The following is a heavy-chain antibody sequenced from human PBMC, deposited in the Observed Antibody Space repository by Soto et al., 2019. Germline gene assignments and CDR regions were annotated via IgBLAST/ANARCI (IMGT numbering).Heavy chain of an antibody. D-gene: IGHD1-1*01. CDR3: PHRLSGYNSNGGYLYN. CDR1: GFSLTSRPMG. V-gene: IGHV2-5*02. CDR2: IYWDDDK. J-gene: IGHJ4*02. Sequence: QITLKESGPTRVKPTQTLTLTCTFSGFSLTSRPMGVGWILQHPGKALVWLVFIYWDDDKRYSPSLKSRLTITKYISRNQVVLTMTNMDPVDTATYYCPHRLSGYNSNGGYLYNWGQGAILTPSS.